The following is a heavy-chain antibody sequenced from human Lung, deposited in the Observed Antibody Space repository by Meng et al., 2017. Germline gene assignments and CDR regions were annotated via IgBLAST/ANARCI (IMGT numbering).Heavy chain of an antibody. Sequence: QRQLQQWGGGLLKPSEILPLTCVVSGGSFSDYYWSWIRQPPGKGLEWIGEINHSGSTNYNPSLESRATISVDTSQNNLSLKLSSVTAADSAVYYCARGPTTMAHDFDYWGQGTLVTVSS. D-gene: IGHD4-11*01. CDR3: ARGPTTMAHDFDY. CDR2: INHSGST. V-gene: IGHV4-34*01. J-gene: IGHJ4*02. CDR1: GGSFSDYY.